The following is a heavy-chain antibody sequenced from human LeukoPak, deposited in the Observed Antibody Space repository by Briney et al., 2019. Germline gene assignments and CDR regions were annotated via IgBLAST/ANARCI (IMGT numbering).Heavy chain of an antibody. V-gene: IGHV1-8*01. CDR1: GYTFTSYD. CDR2: MNPNSGNT. D-gene: IGHD7-27*01. J-gene: IGHJ5*02. CDR3: ARVGTGWGFPAPFDP. Sequence: ASVKVSCKASGYTFTSYDINWVRQATGQGLEWMGWMNPNSGNTGYAQKFQGRVTMTRNTSISTAYMELNSLRAEDTAVYYCARVGTGWGFPAPFDPWGQGTLVTVSS.